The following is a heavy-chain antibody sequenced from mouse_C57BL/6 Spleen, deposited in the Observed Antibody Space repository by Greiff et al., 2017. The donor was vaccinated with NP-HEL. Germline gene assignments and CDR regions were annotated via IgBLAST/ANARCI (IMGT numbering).Heavy chain of an antibody. CDR1: GFSFNTYA. CDR3: VRHGNYYFFDV. V-gene: IGHV10-1*01. CDR2: IRSKSNNYAT. J-gene: IGHJ1*03. Sequence: EVQLVESGGGLVQPKGSLKLSCAASGFSFNTYAMNWVRQAPGKGLEWVARIRSKSNNYATYYADSVKDRFTISRDDSESMLYLQMNNLKTEDTAMYYCVRHGNYYFFDVWGTGTTVTVSS. D-gene: IGHD2-1*01.